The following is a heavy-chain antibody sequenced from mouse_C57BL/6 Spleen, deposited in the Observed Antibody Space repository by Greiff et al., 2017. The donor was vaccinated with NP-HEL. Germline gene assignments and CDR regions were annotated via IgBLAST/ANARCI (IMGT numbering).Heavy chain of an antibody. CDR1: GYTFTSYW. J-gene: IGHJ3*01. CDR3: ARGRVYGYDPAWFAY. V-gene: IGHV1-69*01. Sequence: VQLQQPGAELVMPGASVKLSCKASGYTFTSYWMHWVKQRPGQGLEWIGEIDPSDSYTNYNQKFKGKSTLTVAKSSSTAYMQLSSLTSEDSAVYYCARGRVYGYDPAWFAYWGQGTLVTVSA. D-gene: IGHD2-2*01. CDR2: IDPSDSYT.